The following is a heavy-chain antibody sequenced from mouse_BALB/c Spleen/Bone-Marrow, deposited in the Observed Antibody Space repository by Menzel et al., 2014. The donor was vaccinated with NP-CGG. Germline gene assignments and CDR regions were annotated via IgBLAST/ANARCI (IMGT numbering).Heavy chain of an antibody. D-gene: IGHD4-1*02. CDR1: GFTFSSYG. CDR3: ALNWDSAY. CDR2: INNGGTYT. J-gene: IGHJ3*01. V-gene: IGHV5-6*01. Sequence: EVNVVESGGDLVKPGGSLKLSCAASGFTFSSYGMSWVRQTPDKRLEWVATINNGGTYTYYPDSVKGRFTTSRDNAKNTLYLQMSSLKSEDTAMYYCALNWDSAYWGQGTLVTVSA.